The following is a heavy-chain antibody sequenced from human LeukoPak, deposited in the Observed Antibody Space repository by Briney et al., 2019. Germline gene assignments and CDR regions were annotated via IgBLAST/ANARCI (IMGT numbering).Heavy chain of an antibody. J-gene: IGHJ4*02. CDR2: IYYSGST. CDR1: GGSISSYY. D-gene: IGHD6-13*01. Sequence: SETLSLTCTVSGGSISSYYWRWIRQPPGKGLEWIGYIYYSGSTNYNPSLKSRVTISVDTSKNQFSLKLSSVTAADTAVYYCARYSSSYRYYFDYWGQGTLVTVSS. V-gene: IGHV4-59*01. CDR3: ARYSSSYRYYFDY.